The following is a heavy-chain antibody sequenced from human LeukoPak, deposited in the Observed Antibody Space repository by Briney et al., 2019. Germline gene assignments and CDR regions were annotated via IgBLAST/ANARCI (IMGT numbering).Heavy chain of an antibody. CDR3: ARDPPPYYYDSSGYYIPFDY. J-gene: IGHJ4*02. CDR2: ISAYNGNT. Sequence: GASVKVSCKASGYTFTSYGISWVRQAPGQGLEWMGWISAYNGNTNYAQKLQGRVTMTTDTSTSTAYMELRSLRSDDTAVYYCARDPPPYYYDSSGYYIPFDYWGQGTLVTVSS. CDR1: GYTFTSYG. D-gene: IGHD3-22*01. V-gene: IGHV1-18*01.